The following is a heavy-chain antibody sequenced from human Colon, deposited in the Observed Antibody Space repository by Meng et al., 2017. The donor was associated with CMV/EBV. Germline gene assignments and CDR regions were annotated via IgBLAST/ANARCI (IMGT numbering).Heavy chain of an antibody. Sequence: GSLRLSCSVSGGSVNNGSYYWTWIRQPPGKGLEWIGYISYSGNTNYNPSLKSRLTIEVDTSRNQFSLKLTSVSAADTAMYYCARETSGWSTGLDSWGQGTLVAVSS. CDR2: ISYSGNT. CDR3: ARETSGWSTGLDS. V-gene: IGHV4-61*01. J-gene: IGHJ4*02. CDR1: GGSVNNGSYY. D-gene: IGHD6-19*01.